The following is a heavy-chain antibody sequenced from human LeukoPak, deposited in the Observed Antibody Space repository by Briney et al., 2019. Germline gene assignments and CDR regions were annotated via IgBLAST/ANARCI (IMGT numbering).Heavy chain of an antibody. V-gene: IGHV1-2*06. D-gene: IGHD6-13*01. CDR1: GYTFIGYC. Sequence: ASVKVSCKASGYTFIGYCMHWVRQAPGQGLEWMGRINPNSGGTNYAQKFQGRVTMTRDTSISTAYMELSRLRSDDTAVYYCASPDSSSWYRLDYWGQGTLVTVSS. CDR3: ASPDSSSWYRLDY. CDR2: INPNSGGT. J-gene: IGHJ4*02.